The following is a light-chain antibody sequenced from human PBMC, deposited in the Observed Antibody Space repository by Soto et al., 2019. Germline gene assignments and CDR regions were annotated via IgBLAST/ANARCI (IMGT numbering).Light chain of an antibody. J-gene: IGLJ2*01. CDR1: SSNIGMNS. CDR2: SND. Sequence: QSALTQSPSASGTPGQRVTISCSGKSSNIGMNSVNWYQQVPGAAPKLLIYSNDQRPSGVPHRISGSRSGTSASLAISELQSEDEADYYCAAWDDTLGGHVAFGGGTQLTVL. V-gene: IGLV1-44*01. CDR3: AAWDDTLGGHVA.